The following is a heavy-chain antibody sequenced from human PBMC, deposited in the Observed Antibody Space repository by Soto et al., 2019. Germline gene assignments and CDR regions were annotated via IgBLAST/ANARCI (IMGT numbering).Heavy chain of an antibody. CDR3: ARVYSGSYSDS. Sequence: PSETLSLTCTVSGGSISSSNYSWSWIRQPPGKGLEWIGYIYHSGSTNYNPSLKTRVTISVDESKNQFSLKVTSVTAADTAVYYCARVYSGSYSDSWGQGTLVTVSS. V-gene: IGHV4-30-2*01. CDR2: IYHSGST. D-gene: IGHD1-26*01. J-gene: IGHJ4*02. CDR1: GGSISSSNYS.